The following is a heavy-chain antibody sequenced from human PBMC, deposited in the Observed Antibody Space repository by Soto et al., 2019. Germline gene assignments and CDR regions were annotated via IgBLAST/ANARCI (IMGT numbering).Heavy chain of an antibody. D-gene: IGHD2-15*01. Sequence: EVQLVESGGGLIQPGGSLRLSCAASGFTFSNYLMHWVRQAPGKGLVWVSRVNSDGSSTSYADSVKGRFSISRDNANNTLYLQMNSLRAEDTAVYYCAREIFYWGQGTLVTVSS. CDR1: GFTFSNYL. J-gene: IGHJ4*02. CDR3: AREIFY. CDR2: VNSDGSST. V-gene: IGHV3-74*01.